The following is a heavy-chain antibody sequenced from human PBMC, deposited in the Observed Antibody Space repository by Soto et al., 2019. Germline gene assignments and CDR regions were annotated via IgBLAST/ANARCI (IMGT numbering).Heavy chain of an antibody. CDR1: GFAFGRYA. CDR3: ARDQISGWYDN. V-gene: IGHV3-23*01. CDR2: MGGSVDSK. D-gene: IGHD6-19*01. Sequence: EVQLLESGGGVVKTGGSLRLSCAASGFAFGRYALSWVRQAPGKGLEWVSAMGGSVDSKSYADSVKGRFTISRDDPKNTLFLEMNSLRPEDTAIYFCARDQISGWYDNWGQGTLVTVSS. J-gene: IGHJ5*02.